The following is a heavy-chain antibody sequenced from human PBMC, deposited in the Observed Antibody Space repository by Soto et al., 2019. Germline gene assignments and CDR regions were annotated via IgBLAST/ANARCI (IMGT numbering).Heavy chain of an antibody. D-gene: IGHD2-2*01. Sequence: PGGSLRLSCAASGFTFSSYGMHWVRQAPGKGLEWVAVISYDGSNKYYADPVKGRFTISRDNSKNTLYLQMNSLRAEDTAVYYCAKDLRYCSSTSCYEFYYYYYYMDVWGKGTTVTVSS. V-gene: IGHV3-30*18. CDR3: AKDLRYCSSTSCYEFYYYYYYMDV. CDR1: GFTFSSYG. CDR2: ISYDGSNK. J-gene: IGHJ6*03.